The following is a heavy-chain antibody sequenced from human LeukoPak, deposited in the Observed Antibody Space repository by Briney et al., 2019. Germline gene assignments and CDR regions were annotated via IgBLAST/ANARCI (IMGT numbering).Heavy chain of an antibody. CDR2: IIPIFGTA. J-gene: IGHJ4*02. Sequence: SVKVSCMASGGTFSSYAISWVRQAPGQGLEWMGRIIPIFGTANYAQKFQGRVTITTDESTSTAYMELSSLRSEDTAVYYCAREVSAAGTHFDYWGQGTLVTVSS. D-gene: IGHD6-13*01. CDR1: GGTFSSYA. CDR3: AREVSAAGTHFDY. V-gene: IGHV1-69*05.